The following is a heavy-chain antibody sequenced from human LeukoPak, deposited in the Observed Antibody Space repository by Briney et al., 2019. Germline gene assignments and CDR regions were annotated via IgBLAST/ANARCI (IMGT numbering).Heavy chain of an antibody. CDR1: GFTFSSYA. CDR2: ISGSGAST. V-gene: IGHV3-23*01. Sequence: PGGSLRLSCAASGFTFSSYAMSWVRQAPGKGLEWVSGISGSGASTYYADSVKGRFTISRDNSKNTLYLQMNSPRAEDTAVYSCAKETDYNYIYYFDYWGQGTLVTVSS. D-gene: IGHD5-24*01. CDR3: AKETDYNYIYYFDY. J-gene: IGHJ4*02.